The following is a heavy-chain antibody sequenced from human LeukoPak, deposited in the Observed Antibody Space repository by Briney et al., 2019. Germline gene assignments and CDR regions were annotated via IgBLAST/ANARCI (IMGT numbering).Heavy chain of an antibody. CDR2: INPNNGDT. J-gene: IGHJ4*02. D-gene: IGHD3-3*01. CDR1: GYTFTDYY. CDR3: ATAGVGTYDY. Sequence: SSVKVSCKPSGYTFTDYYIHWLRQAPGQGLEWMRCINPNNGDTNYAQQFQGSVTMTMATSINTAYMQLSTLISAATAVYYCATAGVGTYDYWGQGTLVTVFS. V-gene: IGHV1-2*02.